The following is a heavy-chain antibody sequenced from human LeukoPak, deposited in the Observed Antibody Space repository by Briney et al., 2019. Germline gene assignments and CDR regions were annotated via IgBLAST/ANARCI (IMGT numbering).Heavy chain of an antibody. D-gene: IGHD6-25*01. CDR2: IYSGGGT. J-gene: IGHJ4*02. Sequence: GGSLRLSCAASGFTVSANYMSWARQVPGKGLEWISVIYSGGGTHYADSVKGRFTMSRDSSKNTLYLQMSSLRDEDTAVYYCARSTSSGWHYFDYWGQGTLVTVSS. CDR3: ARSTSSGWHYFDY. CDR1: GFTVSANY. V-gene: IGHV3-66*02.